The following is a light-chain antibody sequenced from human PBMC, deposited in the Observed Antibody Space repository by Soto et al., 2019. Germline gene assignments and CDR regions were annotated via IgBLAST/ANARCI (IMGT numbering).Light chain of an antibody. CDR2: GAS. CDR1: QSVSSN. Sequence: EIVMTQSPATLSVSPGERATLSCRASQSVSSNLAWYQQTPGQAPRLLIYGASTRATGIPARFSGSGSGTAFTLTISSLQSEDFAVYNCQQYNNRPPYTFGQGTKQQIK. CDR3: QQYNNRPPYT. V-gene: IGKV3-15*01. J-gene: IGKJ2*01.